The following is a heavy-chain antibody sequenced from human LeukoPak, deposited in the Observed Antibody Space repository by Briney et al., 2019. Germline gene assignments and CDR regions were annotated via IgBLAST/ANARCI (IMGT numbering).Heavy chain of an antibody. CDR3: ARDEPGDTAMVT. D-gene: IGHD5-18*01. V-gene: IGHV1-69*01. J-gene: IGHJ5*02. CDR1: GGTFSSYA. Sequence: SVKVSCKASGGTFSSYAISWGRQAPGQGLEWMGGIIPIFGTANYAQKFQGRVTIPADESTSTAYMELSSLRSEDTAVYYCARDEPGDTAMVTWGQGTLVTVSS. CDR2: IIPIFGTA.